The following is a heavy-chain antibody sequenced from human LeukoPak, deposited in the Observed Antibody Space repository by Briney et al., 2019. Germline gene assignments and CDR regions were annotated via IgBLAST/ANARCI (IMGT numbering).Heavy chain of an antibody. D-gene: IGHD5-24*01. Sequence: SETLSLTCTVSGGSISSYYWSWIRQPPGKGLEWIGYIYYSGSTNYNPSLKGRVTISVDTSKNQFSLKLSSVTAADTAVYYCARGMATMGPDYWGQGTLVTVSS. V-gene: IGHV4-59*01. CDR1: GGSISSYY. CDR2: IYYSGST. CDR3: ARGMATMGPDY. J-gene: IGHJ4*02.